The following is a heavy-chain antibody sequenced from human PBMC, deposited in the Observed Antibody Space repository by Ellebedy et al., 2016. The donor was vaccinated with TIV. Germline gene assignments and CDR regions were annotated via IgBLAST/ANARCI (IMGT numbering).Heavy chain of an antibody. CDR1: GGSISSYY. V-gene: IGHV4-59*12. J-gene: IGHJ6*02. CDR3: ARVYDWSGGYYYGMDV. Sequence: SETLSLTCTVSGGSISSYYWSWVRQPPGKGLEWIGYIYYSGNTNYNPSLKSRVTMSVDTSKNQFSLKLSSVTAADTAVYYCARVYDWSGGYYYGMDVWGQGTTVTVSS. CDR2: IYYSGNT. D-gene: IGHD3-9*01.